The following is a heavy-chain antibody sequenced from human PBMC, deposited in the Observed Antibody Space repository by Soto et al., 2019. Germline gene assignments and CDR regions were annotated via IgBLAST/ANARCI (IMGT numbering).Heavy chain of an antibody. Sequence: QVQLVQSGTEVKRPGDSVKVSCKASGYTFTGYYVHWVRQAPGQGLEWMGWINPNSGDTYLAQRFQGRVTMNRDTSIGTAYMELRGLTSDDKAESYCAKGGAIVAAGTRVYIYNAMDVWGQGTTVTVSS. CDR2: INPNSGDT. V-gene: IGHV1-2*02. CDR3: AKGGAIVAAGTRVYIYNAMDV. D-gene: IGHD1-26*01. J-gene: IGHJ6*02. CDR1: GYTFTGYY.